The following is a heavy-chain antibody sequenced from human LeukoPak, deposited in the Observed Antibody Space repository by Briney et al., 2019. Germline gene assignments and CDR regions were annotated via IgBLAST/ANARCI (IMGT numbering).Heavy chain of an antibody. D-gene: IGHD5-18*01. CDR2: IYYSGST. Sequence: SETLSLTCTVSGGSISSYYWSWIRQPPGKGLEWIGYIYYSGSTNYSPSLKSRVTISVDTSKNQFSLKLSSVTAADTAVYYCARSEYSYGADAFDIWGQGTMVTVSS. CDR1: GGSISSYY. J-gene: IGHJ3*02. V-gene: IGHV4-59*01. CDR3: ARSEYSYGADAFDI.